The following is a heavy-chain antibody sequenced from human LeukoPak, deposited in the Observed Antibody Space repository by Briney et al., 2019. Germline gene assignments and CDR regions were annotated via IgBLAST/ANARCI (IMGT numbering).Heavy chain of an antibody. CDR3: AKGPYYYGSGSYYQIDY. CDR2: ISWDGGST. CDR1: GFTFDDYT. Sequence: GGSLRLSCAASGFTFDDYTMHWVRQAPGKGLEWVSLISWDGGSTYYADSVKGRFTISRDNSKNSLYLQMNSLRTEDTALYYCAKGPYYYGSGSYYQIDYWGQGTLVTVSS. J-gene: IGHJ4*02. D-gene: IGHD3-10*01. V-gene: IGHV3-43*01.